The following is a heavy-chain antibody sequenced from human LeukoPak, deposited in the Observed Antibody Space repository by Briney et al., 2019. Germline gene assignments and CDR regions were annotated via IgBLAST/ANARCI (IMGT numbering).Heavy chain of an antibody. V-gene: IGHV4-34*01. CDR1: GGSFSGYY. CDR2: INHSGST. CDR3: ARGLSGRYYYKY. D-gene: IGHD3-10*01. Sequence: SETLSLTCAVYGGSFSGYYWSWIRQPPGKGLEWIGEINHSGSTNYNPSLKSRVTISVDTSKNQFSLKLSSVTAADTAVYYCARGLSGRYYYKYWGQGTLVTVSS. J-gene: IGHJ4*02.